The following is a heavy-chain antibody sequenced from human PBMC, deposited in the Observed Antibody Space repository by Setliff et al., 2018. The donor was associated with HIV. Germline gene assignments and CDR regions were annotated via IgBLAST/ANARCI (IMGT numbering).Heavy chain of an antibody. CDR3: AKQGYVSAWYDEPVQFYQHMDV. J-gene: IGHJ6*03. CDR1: GFTFSTNA. D-gene: IGHD6-19*01. CDR2: ISAGGGST. V-gene: IGHV3-23*01. Sequence: GGSLRLSCAASGFTFSTNAMNWVRQAPGKGLEWVSGISAGGGSTYYADSVKGRFTISRDNSKNTLYMQMNNLRAEDTAVYYCAKQGYVSAWYDEPVQFYQHMDVWGKGTTVTVSS.